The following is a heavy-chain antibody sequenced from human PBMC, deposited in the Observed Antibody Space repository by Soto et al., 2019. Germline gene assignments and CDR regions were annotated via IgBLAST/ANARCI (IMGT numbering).Heavy chain of an antibody. V-gene: IGHV1-69*12. CDR2: IIPIFGTA. Sequence: QVQLVQSGAEVKKPGSSVKVSCKASGGTFSNYAISWVRQAPGQGLEWMGGIIPIFGTANYAQKFQGRVTITADESTSTAYMELSSLRSEDTAVYYCATVGAYGGNGDFDYWGQGTLVTVSS. D-gene: IGHD1-26*01. J-gene: IGHJ4*02. CDR1: GGTFSNYA. CDR3: ATVGAYGGNGDFDY.